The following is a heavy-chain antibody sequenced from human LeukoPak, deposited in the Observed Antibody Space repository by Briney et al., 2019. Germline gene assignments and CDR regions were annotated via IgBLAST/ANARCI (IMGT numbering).Heavy chain of an antibody. V-gene: IGHV3-48*02. CDR3: AKGGWDFDY. D-gene: IGHD6-19*01. CDR2: ISSSSSTI. Sequence: TGGALRLSCAASGFTFSSYSMNSVRQAPGTGLEWVSFISSSSSTIYYAHSVRGRFTIARDNAKNSVYMEMNSLRNEDTAVYYCAKGGWDFDYWGQGTLVTVSS. J-gene: IGHJ4*02. CDR1: GFTFSSYS.